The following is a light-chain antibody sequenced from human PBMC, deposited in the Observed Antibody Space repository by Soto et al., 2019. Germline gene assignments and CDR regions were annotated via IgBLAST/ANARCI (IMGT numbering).Light chain of an antibody. Sequence: QSVLTQPPSASGTPGQRVTISCSGSSSNIGNNNVYWYQQLPGTAPKLLIYENNQRPSGVPDRFSGSKSGTSASLAISGLRSEDEADYYCATWDDSLSGVVFGGGTQLTVL. CDR2: ENN. V-gene: IGLV1-47*01. CDR1: SSNIGNNN. CDR3: ATWDDSLSGVV. J-gene: IGLJ2*01.